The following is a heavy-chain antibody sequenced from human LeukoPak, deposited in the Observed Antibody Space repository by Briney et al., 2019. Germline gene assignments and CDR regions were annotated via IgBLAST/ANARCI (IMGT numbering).Heavy chain of an antibody. CDR3: ARRATVTKYNWFDP. V-gene: IGHV3-23*01. CDR2: IGGSGGST. Sequence: PGGSLRLSCAASGFTFSTYAMSWVRQAPGKELEWVSAIGGSGGSTYYADSVKGRFTISRDSSKNTLYLQMNSLRAEDTAVYYCARRATVTKYNWFDPWGQGTLVTVSS. J-gene: IGHJ5*02. D-gene: IGHD4-17*01. CDR1: GFTFSTYA.